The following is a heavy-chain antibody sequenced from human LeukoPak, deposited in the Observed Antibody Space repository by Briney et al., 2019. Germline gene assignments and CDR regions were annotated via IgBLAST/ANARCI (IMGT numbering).Heavy chain of an antibody. J-gene: IGHJ3*02. CDR1: GGSIWNYY. CDR3: ARGAVGATNAFDI. D-gene: IGHD1-26*01. CDR2: IYTSGST. V-gene: IGHV4-4*07. Sequence: SETLSLTCTVSGGSIWNYYWSWIRQPAGKGLEWIGRIYTSGSTNYNPSLKSRLSMSVDTSKNQFSLKLSSVTAADTAVYYCARGAVGATNAFDIWGQGTMVTVSS.